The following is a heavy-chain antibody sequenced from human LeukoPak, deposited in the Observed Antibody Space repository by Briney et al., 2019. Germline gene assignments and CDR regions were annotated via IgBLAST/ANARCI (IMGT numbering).Heavy chain of an antibody. CDR3: AKDGAEG. V-gene: IGHV3-30*18. Sequence: PGGSLRLSCAASGFTFSSYSMNWVRQAPGKGLEWVAVISYDGSNKYYADSVKGRFTISRDNSKNTLYLQMNSLRAEDTAVYYCAKDGAEGWGQGTLVTVSS. D-gene: IGHD4/OR15-4a*01. CDR1: GFTFSSYS. J-gene: IGHJ4*02. CDR2: ISYDGSNK.